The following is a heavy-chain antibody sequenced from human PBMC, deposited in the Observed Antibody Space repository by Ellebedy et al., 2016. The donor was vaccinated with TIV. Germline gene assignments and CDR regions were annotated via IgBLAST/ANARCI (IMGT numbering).Heavy chain of an antibody. V-gene: IGHV2-5*01. CDR2: IYWNDDQ. CDR3: ARSPYGSPSDWFDP. CDR1: GFSLSTSGVG. Sequence: SGPTLVXPTHPLTLTCNFSGFSLSTSGVGVGWIRQPPGKALEWLALIYWNDDQRYSPSLKSRLTITKDTSKNQVVLTMTNMDPVDTATYYCARSPYGSPSDWFDPWGQGTLVTVSS. D-gene: IGHD3-10*01. J-gene: IGHJ5*02.